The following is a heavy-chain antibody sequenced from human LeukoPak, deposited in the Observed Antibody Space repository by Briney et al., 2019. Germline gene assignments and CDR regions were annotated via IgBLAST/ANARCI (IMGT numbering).Heavy chain of an antibody. CDR3: AKDLYYYGSGSPPTTFDY. V-gene: IGHV3-30*18. J-gene: IGHJ4*02. CDR1: GFTFSSYG. CDR2: ISYDGSNK. Sequence: GGSLRLSCAASGFTFSSYGMHWVRQAPGKGLEGVAVISYDGSNKYYADSVKGRFTISRDNSKNTLYLQMNSLRAEDTAVYYCAKDLYYYGSGSPPTTFDYWGQGTLVTVSS. D-gene: IGHD3-10*01.